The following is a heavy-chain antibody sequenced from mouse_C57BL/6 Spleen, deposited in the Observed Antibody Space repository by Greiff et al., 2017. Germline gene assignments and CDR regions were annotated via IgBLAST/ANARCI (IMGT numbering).Heavy chain of an antibody. CDR2: IHPNSGST. J-gene: IGHJ2*01. Sequence: VQLQQPGAELVKPGASVKLSCKASGYTFTSYWMPWVKQRPGQGLEWIGMIHPNSGSTNYNEKFKSKATLTVDKSSSTAYMQRSSLTSEDSAVYYGARVDYGNAYYFDYGGQGTTLTVSS. V-gene: IGHV1-64*01. CDR1: GYTFTSYW. D-gene: IGHD2-1*01. CDR3: ARVDYGNAYYFDY.